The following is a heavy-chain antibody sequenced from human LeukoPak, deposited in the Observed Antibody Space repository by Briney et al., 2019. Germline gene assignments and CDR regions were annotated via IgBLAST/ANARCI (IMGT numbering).Heavy chain of an antibody. CDR1: GFNFDDYA. D-gene: IGHD2-15*01. J-gene: IGHJ4*02. Sequence: GRSLRLSCAASGFNFDDYAMYWVRQAPGKGLEWVSSITWNSGTIGYADSVKGRFTISRDNSKNTLYLQMNSLRAEDTAVYYCAKFPRYGYCSGGSCYGNYFDYWGQGTLVTVSS. V-gene: IGHV3-9*01. CDR3: AKFPRYGYCSGGSCYGNYFDY. CDR2: ITWNSGTI.